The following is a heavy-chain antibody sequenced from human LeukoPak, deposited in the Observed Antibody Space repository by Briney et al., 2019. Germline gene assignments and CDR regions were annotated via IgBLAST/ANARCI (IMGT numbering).Heavy chain of an antibody. D-gene: IGHD3-22*01. Sequence: GGSLRLSCAASGFTFSSYAMSWVRQAPGKGLEWVSAISGSGGSTYYADSVKGRFTISRDNSKNTLYQQMNSLRAEDTAVYYCAKAPRYYDSSGYYYYKVYFDYWGQGTLVTVSS. CDR1: GFTFSSYA. V-gene: IGHV3-23*01. CDR3: AKAPRYYDSSGYYYYKVYFDY. J-gene: IGHJ4*02. CDR2: ISGSGGST.